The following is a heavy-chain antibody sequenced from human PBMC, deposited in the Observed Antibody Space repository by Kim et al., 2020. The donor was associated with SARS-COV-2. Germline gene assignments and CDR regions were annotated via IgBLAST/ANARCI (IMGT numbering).Heavy chain of an antibody. CDR3: ATDAYDYTQPGYGMGV. CDR2: ISYDGSRE. V-gene: IGHV3-33*05. Sequence: GGSLRLSCATSGVKFSISGMHWVRQAPGKGLEWVAFISYDGSREYYGDSVKGRFTISRDNSKTTLYLQMNSLRVEDTAIYYCATDAYDYTQPGYGMGVWGQGTTVTVSS. D-gene: IGHD3-10*01. CDR1: GVKFSISG. J-gene: IGHJ6*02.